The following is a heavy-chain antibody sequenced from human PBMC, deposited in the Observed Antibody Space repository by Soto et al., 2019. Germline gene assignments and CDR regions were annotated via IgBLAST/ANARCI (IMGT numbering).Heavy chain of an antibody. V-gene: IGHV3-30-3*01. CDR1: GFTFSSYA. D-gene: IGHD1-26*01. J-gene: IGHJ4*02. CDR3: ATYLPEPGY. CDR2: ISYDGSNK. Sequence: QVQLVESGGGVVQPGRSLRLSCAASGFTFSSYAMHWVRQAPGKGLEWVAVISYDGSNKYYADSVKGRFTISRDNSKNTRYLQMNSRRAEDTAVYYCATYLPEPGYWGQGTLVTVSS.